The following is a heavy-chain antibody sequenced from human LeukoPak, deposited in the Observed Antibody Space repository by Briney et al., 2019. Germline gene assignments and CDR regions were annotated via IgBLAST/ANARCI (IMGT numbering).Heavy chain of an antibody. D-gene: IGHD1-26*01. J-gene: IGHJ5*02. CDR3: AKGVRSGTYYNCFDP. CDR1: GFTFSSYG. Sequence: GGSLRLSCAASGFTFSSYGMHWVRQAPGKGLEWVAVVSYDGSNKYYVDSVKGRFTISRDTSTNSLYLQMSSLRAEDTAFYYCAKGVRSGTYYNCFDPWGQGTLVTVSS. CDR2: VSYDGSNK. V-gene: IGHV3-30*18.